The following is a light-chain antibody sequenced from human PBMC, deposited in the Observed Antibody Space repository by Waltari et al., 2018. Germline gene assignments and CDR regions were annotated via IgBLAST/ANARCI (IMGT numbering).Light chain of an antibody. J-gene: IGLJ3*02. Sequence: QPALTHPAALSGSPGHSVTISRPAATRDVGGYDVVSWYQQHPGNAPKLVISDVSKRPSGVSDRFSGSKSGDTASLTISGLQFEDEADYYCCSYAGNYVWVFGGGTRLTVL. V-gene: IGLV2-23*02. CDR2: DVS. CDR1: TRDVGGYDV. CDR3: CSYAGNYVWV.